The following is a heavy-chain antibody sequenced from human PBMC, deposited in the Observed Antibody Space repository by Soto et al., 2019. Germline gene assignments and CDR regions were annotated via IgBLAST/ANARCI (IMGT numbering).Heavy chain of an antibody. V-gene: IGHV4-38-2*02. CDR2: IYHTDVS. D-gene: IGHD4-17*01. J-gene: IGHJ6*02. CDR1: CYSINSGYY. Sequence: SETLSLTCFVSCYSINSGYYWGWIRQPPGRGLEWIGSIYHTDVSYFNPSLKSRVTLSVYTPKNQFSLSLTSLTAADTAAYSFARANTSVGAVTNPRSYYCMDVWGQGTTVTVSS. CDR3: ARANTSVGAVTNPRSYYCMDV.